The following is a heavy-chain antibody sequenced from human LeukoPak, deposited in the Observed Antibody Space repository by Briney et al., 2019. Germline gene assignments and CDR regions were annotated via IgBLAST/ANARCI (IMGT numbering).Heavy chain of an antibody. CDR3: ARMDYDFWSGSTNWFDP. Sequence: SETLSLTCTVSGGSISSYYWSWIRQPPGKGLEWIGCIYYSGSTNYNPSLKSRVTISVDTSKNQFSLKLSSVTAADTAVYYCARMDYDFWSGSTNWFDPWGQGTLVTVSS. J-gene: IGHJ5*02. V-gene: IGHV4-59*01. CDR2: IYYSGST. D-gene: IGHD3-3*01. CDR1: GGSISSYY.